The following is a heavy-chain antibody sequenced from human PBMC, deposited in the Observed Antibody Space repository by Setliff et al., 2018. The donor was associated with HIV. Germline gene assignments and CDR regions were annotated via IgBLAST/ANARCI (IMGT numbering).Heavy chain of an antibody. J-gene: IGHJ2*01. Sequence: PSETLSLTCTVSGGSISSSSYYWDWIRQPPGKGLEWIATIYYSGDSHYKPSLKSRVTISVDTSKNQFSLKLNSVTAADTAVYYCARAKYYYDTSAYYGSRDWYFDLWGRGTLVTVSS. CDR3: ARAKYYYDTSAYYGSRDWYFDL. V-gene: IGHV4-39*07. D-gene: IGHD3-22*01. CDR2: IYYSGDS. CDR1: GGSISSSSYY.